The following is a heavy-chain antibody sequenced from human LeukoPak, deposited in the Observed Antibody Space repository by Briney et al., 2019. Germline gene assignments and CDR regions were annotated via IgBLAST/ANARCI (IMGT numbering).Heavy chain of an antibody. CDR3: ATLTGGDDAFDI. Sequence: SETLSLTCSVSGGSISSGNYYWSWIRQPAGKGLEWIGRIYTTGSTNYNPSLKTRVTMSVDTSKNQFSLKLSSVTAADTAVYYCATLTGGDDAFDIWGQGTMVTVSS. V-gene: IGHV4-61*02. D-gene: IGHD4-23*01. J-gene: IGHJ3*02. CDR2: IYTTGST. CDR1: GGSISSGNYY.